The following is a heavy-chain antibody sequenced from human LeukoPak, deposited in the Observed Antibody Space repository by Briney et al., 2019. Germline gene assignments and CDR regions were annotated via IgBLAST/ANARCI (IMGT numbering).Heavy chain of an antibody. V-gene: IGHV4-59*12. CDR2: IYYSGST. D-gene: IGHD4-17*01. J-gene: IGHJ4*02. CDR3: ARDGRYGDFDY. Sequence: SETLSLTCTVSGGSISSYYWSWIRQPPGKGLEWIGYIYYSGSTYYNPSLKSRVTISVDTSKNQFSLKLSSVTAADTAVYYCARDGRYGDFDYWGQGTLVTVSS. CDR1: GGSISSYY.